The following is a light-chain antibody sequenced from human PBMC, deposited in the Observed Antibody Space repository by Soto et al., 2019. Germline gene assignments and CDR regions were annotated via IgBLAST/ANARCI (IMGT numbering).Light chain of an antibody. V-gene: IGLV2-11*01. CDR1: SSDVGAFNY. Sequence: QSALTQPRSVSGCPGQSVTISCTGTSSDVGAFNYVSWHQQHPGKAPKLVIYDVTQRPSGVPARFSASKSGITASLTISGLQAEDEADYYCCSYAAGDSFKFGGGTK. CDR2: DVT. CDR3: CSYAAGDSFK. J-gene: IGLJ2*01.